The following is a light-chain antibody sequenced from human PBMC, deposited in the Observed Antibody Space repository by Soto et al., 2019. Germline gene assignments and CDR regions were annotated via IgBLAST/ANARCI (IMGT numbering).Light chain of an antibody. J-gene: IGLJ7*01. V-gene: IGLV2-8*01. CDR2: EVT. CDR3: SSYAATNNYV. CDR1: SSDVGRYNF. Sequence: QSALTQPPSASGSPGQSVTISCTGTSSDVGRYNFVSWYQQHPGKAPQLIIYEVTKRPSGVPERFSGSKSGNTASLTVSGLQAEDEADYYCSSYAATNNYVFGSGTQLTVL.